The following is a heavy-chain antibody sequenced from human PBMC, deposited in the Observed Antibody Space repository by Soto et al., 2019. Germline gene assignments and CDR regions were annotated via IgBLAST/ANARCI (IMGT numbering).Heavy chain of an antibody. CDR1: GYTFTSYG. Sequence: VASVKVSCKASGYTFTSYGISWVRQSPRQGLEWMGWISAYNGNTNYAQKLQGRVTMATDTSTSTAYMELRSLRSDDTAVYYCARGHCSGGRCYYYYFDYRGQGTLVTVSS. V-gene: IGHV1-18*01. CDR2: ISAYNGNT. D-gene: IGHD2-15*01. J-gene: IGHJ4*02. CDR3: ARGHCSGGRCYYYYFDY.